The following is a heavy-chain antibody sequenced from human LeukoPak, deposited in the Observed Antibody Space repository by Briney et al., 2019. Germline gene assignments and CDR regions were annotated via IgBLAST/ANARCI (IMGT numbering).Heavy chain of an antibody. CDR3: ARDRGYSYGYNWFDP. Sequence: SETLSLTCTVSGGSISSYYWSWIRQPAGKGLEWIGRIYTSGSPTYNPSLKSRVTMSVDTSQNQFSLKLSSVTAADTAVYYCARDRGYSYGYNWFDPWGQGTLVTVSS. CDR1: GGSISSYY. J-gene: IGHJ5*02. D-gene: IGHD5-18*01. V-gene: IGHV4-4*07. CDR2: IYTSGSP.